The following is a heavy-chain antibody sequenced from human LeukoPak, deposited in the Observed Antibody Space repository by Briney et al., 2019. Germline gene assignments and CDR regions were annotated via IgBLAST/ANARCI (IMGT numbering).Heavy chain of an antibody. CDR1: GFTFSNYA. Sequence: GGSLRLSCAASGFTFSNYAMSWVRQAPGKGLEWVSLISGSGASTYYPDSVKGRFTISRDNSKNTLSLQMNSLRAEDTAVYYCAQSVTAAGTYAFDIWGQGTVVTVSS. CDR2: ISGSGAST. J-gene: IGHJ3*02. D-gene: IGHD6-13*01. V-gene: IGHV3-23*01. CDR3: AQSVTAAGTYAFDI.